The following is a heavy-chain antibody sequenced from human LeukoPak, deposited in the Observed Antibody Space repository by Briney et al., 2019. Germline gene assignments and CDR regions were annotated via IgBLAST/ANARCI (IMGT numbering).Heavy chain of an antibody. CDR3: AKRRFLEWAYKLSFHS. V-gene: IGHV3-23*01. CDR2: ISSGGDRA. CDR1: GFTFSSYT. J-gene: IGHJ4*02. Sequence: PGASLRLSCSGSGFTFSSYTMTWVRQAPGKGLEWVSTISSGGDRAYYADSVKGRFTISRDNSKNTLYLQMNSVRAEDTAIYYCAKRRFLEWAYKLSFHSWGQGTLVTVSS. D-gene: IGHD3-3*01.